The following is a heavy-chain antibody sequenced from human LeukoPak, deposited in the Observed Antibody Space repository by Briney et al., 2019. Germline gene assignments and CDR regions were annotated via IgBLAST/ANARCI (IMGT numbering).Heavy chain of an antibody. CDR1: GYTFTSYG. J-gene: IGHJ4*02. CDR2: MNPNSGNT. CDR3: ARGPSPGEYSYGTLHDY. D-gene: IGHD5-18*01. V-gene: IGHV1-8*02. Sequence: ASVKVSCKASGYTFTSYGISWVRQATGQGLEWMRWMNPNSGNTGFAQKFQGKVTMTRDTSISTAYMELSSLRSEDTAVYYCARGPSPGEYSYGTLHDYWGQGTLVTVSS.